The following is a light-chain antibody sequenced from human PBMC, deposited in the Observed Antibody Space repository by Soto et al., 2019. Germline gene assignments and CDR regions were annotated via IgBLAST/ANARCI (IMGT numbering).Light chain of an antibody. V-gene: IGKV3-15*01. CDR1: QSVSSN. Sequence: EIVMTQSPATLSVSPGERATLSCWASQSVSSNLAWYQQKPGQAPRLLIYGASTRATGIPARFSGSGSGTEFTLTISSLQSEDFAVYYCQQYNKWPTFGQGTKV. CDR3: QQYNKWPT. CDR2: GAS. J-gene: IGKJ1*01.